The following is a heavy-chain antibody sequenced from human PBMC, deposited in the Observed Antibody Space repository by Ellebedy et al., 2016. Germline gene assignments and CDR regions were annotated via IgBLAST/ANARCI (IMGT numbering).Heavy chain of an antibody. J-gene: IGHJ4*02. CDR1: GFNFGSHG. V-gene: IGHV3-21*01. CDR2: ISSRNSI. D-gene: IGHD6-19*01. Sequence: GESLKISCAASGFNFGSHGLHWVRQAPGKGLEWVSSISSRNSIYYADLVKGRFTISRDNAKNTLYLQMNSLRAEDTAVYYCARDLAAISVVVHFDYWGQGTLVTVSS. CDR3: ARDLAAISVVVHFDY.